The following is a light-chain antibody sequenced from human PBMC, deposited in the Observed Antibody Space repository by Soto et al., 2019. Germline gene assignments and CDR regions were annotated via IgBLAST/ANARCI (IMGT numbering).Light chain of an antibody. CDR3: QQYDNWPLT. V-gene: IGKV3-15*01. J-gene: IGKJ4*01. CDR1: QSVSSN. Sequence: EIVMTQSPATLSVPPGERATLSCRASQSVSSNLAWYQQKPGQAPRLLIYGASTRATGIPARFSGGGSGTEFTLTISSLQFEDFAVYYCQQYDNWPLTFGGGTKVDIK. CDR2: GAS.